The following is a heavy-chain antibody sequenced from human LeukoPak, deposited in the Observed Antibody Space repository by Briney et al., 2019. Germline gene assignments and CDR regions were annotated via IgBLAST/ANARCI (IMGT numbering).Heavy chain of an antibody. CDR3: ARDLSSTPNWEFDY. CDR2: INPSCGGT. Sequence: ASVKVSCNSSGYTFNGYFIHWVRQAGAQGLEWMGRINPSCGGTEYAQNFQGRVAMSRQTYIRQPPMELSCLTSGCTPVYYCARDLSSTPNWEFDYWGPGNLVTVSS. J-gene: IGHJ4*02. V-gene: IGHV1-2*06. CDR1: GYTFNGYF. D-gene: IGHD7-27*01.